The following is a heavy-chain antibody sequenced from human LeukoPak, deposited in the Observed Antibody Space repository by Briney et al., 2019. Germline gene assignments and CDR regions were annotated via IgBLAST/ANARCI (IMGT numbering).Heavy chain of an antibody. CDR1: GYSFTTYW. CDR3: ARHPHGSTYFDY. CDR2: IYPGDSDT. V-gene: IGHV5-51*01. D-gene: IGHD3-10*01. Sequence: GESVKISCKGSGYSFTTYWIGWVRQMPGKGLEWMGIIYPGDSDTRYSPSFQGQVTISADKSISTAYLQWSSLKASDSALYYCARHPHGSTYFDYWGQGTLVTVSS. J-gene: IGHJ4*02.